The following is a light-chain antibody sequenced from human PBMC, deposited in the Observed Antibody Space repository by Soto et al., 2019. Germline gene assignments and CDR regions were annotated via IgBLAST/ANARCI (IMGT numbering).Light chain of an antibody. CDR1: SSDVGSYNL. CDR3: CSYTGSSTFWV. CDR2: EGS. V-gene: IGLV2-23*03. Sequence: QSALTQPASVSGSPGQSITISCTGTSSDVGSYNLVSWYQQHPGKAPKLMIYEGSQRPSGVSSRFSGSKSGNTASLTISGLQAEDEADYHCCSYTGSSTFWVFGGGTKLTVL. J-gene: IGLJ3*02.